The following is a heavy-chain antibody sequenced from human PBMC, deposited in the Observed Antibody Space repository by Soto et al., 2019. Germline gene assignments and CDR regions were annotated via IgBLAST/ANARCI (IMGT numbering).Heavy chain of an antibody. Sequence: QVQLVQSGAEVKKPGASVKVSCKASGYTFTSYGISWVRQAPGQGREWMGWISAYNGNTNYAQNLQCRVTMTTDTSTGTAYMELRSLRSDDTAVYYCARRNTLSRSSSTSSGGFDPWGQGTLVTVSS. J-gene: IGHJ5*02. CDR1: GYTFTSYG. CDR3: ARRNTLSRSSSTSSGGFDP. CDR2: ISAYNGNT. V-gene: IGHV1-18*01. D-gene: IGHD6-13*01.